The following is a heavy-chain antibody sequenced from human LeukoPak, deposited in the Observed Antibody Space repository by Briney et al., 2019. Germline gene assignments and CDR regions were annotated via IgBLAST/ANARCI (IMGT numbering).Heavy chain of an antibody. CDR3: AKEGDHYYDSSGYHGAFDI. Sequence: ASVKVSCKATGYTFTSFQMHWVRQAPGQGLEWLGIINPSGGSTSYAQKVQGRVTMTRDTSTSTVYMELSSLRSEDTAVYYCAKEGDHYYDSSGYHGAFDIWGQGTMVTVSS. D-gene: IGHD3-22*01. CDR2: INPSGGST. J-gene: IGHJ3*02. CDR1: GYTFTSFQ. V-gene: IGHV1-46*01.